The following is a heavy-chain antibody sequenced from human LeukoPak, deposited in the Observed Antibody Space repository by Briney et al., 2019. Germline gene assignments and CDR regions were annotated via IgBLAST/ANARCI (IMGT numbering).Heavy chain of an antibody. J-gene: IGHJ4*02. CDR1: GGTFSSYA. CDR2: IIPIFGTA. Sequence: SVKVSCKASGGTFSSYAISWVRQAPGQGLEWMGGIIPIFGTANYAQKFQGRVTITADKSTSTAYMELSSLRSEDTAVYYCARVWEGGYTYGFGFDSWGQGTLVTVSS. D-gene: IGHD5-18*01. CDR3: ARVWEGGYTYGFGFDS. V-gene: IGHV1-69*06.